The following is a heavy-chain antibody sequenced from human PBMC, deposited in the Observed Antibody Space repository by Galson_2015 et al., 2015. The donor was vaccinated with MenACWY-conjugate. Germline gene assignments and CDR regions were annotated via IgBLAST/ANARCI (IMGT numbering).Heavy chain of an antibody. V-gene: IGHV4-59*01. CDR1: GDSMIDFY. CDR2: IHSRGDT. CDR3: ARVPWPVTLMGWFWFYP. J-gene: IGHJ5*02. Sequence: PLSLTCSVSGDSMIDFYWSWIRQPQGKGLEWIGYIHSRGDTNYNPSFKSRVTISVDTSRKQFSLRLTSVTAADTAVYYCARVPWPVTLMGWFWFYPWGQGTLVAVSS. D-gene: IGHD3-22*01.